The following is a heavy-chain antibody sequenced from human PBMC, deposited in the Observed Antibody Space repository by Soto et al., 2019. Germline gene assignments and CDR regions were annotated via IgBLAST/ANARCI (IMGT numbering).Heavy chain of an antibody. V-gene: IGHV3-23*01. Sequence: GGSLRLSCGGSGFIFSSNAMSWVRQAPGKGLEWVSSISGDGYSADYADSVKGRFTVSRHNSKSTLYLQMNSLRAEDTAVYYCAKRHCCGSGIFALEKWGQGTLVTVSS. J-gene: IGHJ4*03. CDR1: GFIFSSNA. D-gene: IGHD3-10*01. CDR3: AKRHCCGSGIFALEK. CDR2: ISGDGYSA.